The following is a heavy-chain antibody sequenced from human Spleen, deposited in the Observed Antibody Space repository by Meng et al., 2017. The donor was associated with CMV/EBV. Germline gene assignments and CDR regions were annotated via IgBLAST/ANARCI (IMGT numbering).Heavy chain of an antibody. CDR3: ARDLPTYYYESSGPIWGPFDY. Sequence: GGSLRLSCAASGFTFDDFGMSWVRQAPGKGLEWVSGINWNGGSTGYADSVKGRFTISRDNAKNSLYLQMNSLRAEDTALYYCARDLPTYYYESSGPIWGPFDYWGQGTLVTVSS. J-gene: IGHJ4*02. CDR2: INWNGGST. D-gene: IGHD3-22*01. V-gene: IGHV3-20*04. CDR1: GFTFDDFG.